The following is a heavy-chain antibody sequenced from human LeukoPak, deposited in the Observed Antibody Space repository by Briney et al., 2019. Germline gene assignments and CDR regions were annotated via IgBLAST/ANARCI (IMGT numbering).Heavy chain of an antibody. CDR3: ARRFRD. J-gene: IGHJ4*02. Sequence: GGPLRLSCVGSRLTFSGFEMNWVRQAPGKGLEWVSYIKDDGSLKTYADSVKGRFTISRDNAKNSLYLQMNSLRVEDTAIYYCARRFRDWGQGTLVTVSS. CDR1: RLTFSGFE. D-gene: IGHD5-24*01. V-gene: IGHV3-48*03. CDR2: IKDDGSLK.